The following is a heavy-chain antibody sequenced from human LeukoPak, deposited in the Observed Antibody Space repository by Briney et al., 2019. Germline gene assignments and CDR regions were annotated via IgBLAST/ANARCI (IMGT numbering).Heavy chain of an antibody. Sequence: GASVKVSCKASGYTFIRYPMNWVRQAPGQGLEWMGWINTNTGNPTYAQGFTGRLVLSLATSVSTAYLQISSLKAEDTAVYYCARTYYYDSSGYYYDYWGQGTLVTVSS. J-gene: IGHJ4*02. CDR3: ARTYYYDSSGYYYDY. CDR1: GYTFIRYP. V-gene: IGHV7-4-1*02. CDR2: INTNTGNP. D-gene: IGHD3-22*01.